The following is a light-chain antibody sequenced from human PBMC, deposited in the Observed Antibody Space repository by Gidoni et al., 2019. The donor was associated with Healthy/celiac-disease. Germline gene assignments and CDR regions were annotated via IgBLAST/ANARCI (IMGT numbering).Light chain of an antibody. V-gene: IGKV1-27*01. Sequence: DIQMTQSPSSLSASVGDRVTITCRASQGISSYLAWYQQKPGKVPKLLIYAASTLQSGVPSRFSGSGSGTDFTLTISSLQPEDVATYYCQKYNSDSLTFXGXTKVEIK. CDR1: QGISSY. CDR2: AAS. J-gene: IGKJ4*01. CDR3: QKYNSDSLT.